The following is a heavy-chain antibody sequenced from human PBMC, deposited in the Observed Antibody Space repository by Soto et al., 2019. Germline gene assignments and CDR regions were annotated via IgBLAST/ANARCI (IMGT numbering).Heavy chain of an antibody. CDR3: ARAVSGTTIFGVAISAHKYYYYGMDV. J-gene: IGHJ6*02. Sequence: QVQLVQSGAEVKKPGSSVKVSCKASGGTFSSYAISWVRQAPGQGLEWMGGIIPIFGTANYAQKFQGRVTITADESTSTAYMELSSLRSEDTAVYYCARAVSGTTIFGVAISAHKYYYYGMDVWGQGTTVTVSS. V-gene: IGHV1-69*12. CDR2: IIPIFGTA. D-gene: IGHD3-3*01. CDR1: GGTFSSYA.